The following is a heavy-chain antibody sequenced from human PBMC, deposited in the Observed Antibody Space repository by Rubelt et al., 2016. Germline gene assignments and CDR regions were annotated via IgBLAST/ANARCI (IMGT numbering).Heavy chain of an antibody. CDR2: ISWNSGSI. D-gene: IGHD6-19*01. V-gene: IGHV3-9*01. CDR3: AKDISPLYSSGWFDY. Sequence: GGALVQPGGSLRLSCAASEFSFRTYAMTWVRQAPGKGLEGVSGISWNSGSIGYADSVKGRFTISRDNAKNSLYLQMNSLRAEDTALYYCAKDISPLYSSGWFDYWGQGTLVTVSS. CDR1: EFSFRTYA. J-gene: IGHJ4*02.